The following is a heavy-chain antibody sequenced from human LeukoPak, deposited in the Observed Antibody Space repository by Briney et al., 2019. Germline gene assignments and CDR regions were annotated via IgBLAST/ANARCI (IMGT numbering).Heavy chain of an antibody. CDR1: GGSISSYY. D-gene: IGHD5-18*01. J-gene: IGHJ5*02. CDR2: IYYSGST. V-gene: IGHV4-59*01. CDR3: ARAVDTAMVRANWFDP. Sequence: SETLSLTCTVSGGSISSYYWSWIRQPPGKGLEWIGYIYYSGSTNYNPSLKSRVTISVDTSKNQFSLKLSSVTAADTAVYYCARAVDTAMVRANWFDPWGQGTLVTVSS.